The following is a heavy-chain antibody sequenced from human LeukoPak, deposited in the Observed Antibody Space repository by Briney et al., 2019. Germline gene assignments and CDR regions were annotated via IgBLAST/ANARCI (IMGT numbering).Heavy chain of an antibody. V-gene: IGHV1-2*02. CDR3: AKVEEQWLVTAFHI. Sequence: ASVKVSCKASGYSFTGYYIHWVRQAPGQGLEWMGWINPNSGGTNYAQKFQGRVTMTRDTSISTAYMELSRLRSDDSAVFYYAKVEEQWLVTAFHIWGQGTMVTVSS. CDR2: INPNSGGT. J-gene: IGHJ3*02. D-gene: IGHD6-19*01. CDR1: GYSFTGYY.